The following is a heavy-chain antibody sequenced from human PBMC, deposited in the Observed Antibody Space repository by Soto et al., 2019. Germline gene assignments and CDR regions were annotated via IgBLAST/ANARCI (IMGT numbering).Heavy chain of an antibody. J-gene: IGHJ3*02. D-gene: IGHD1-26*01. CDR2: FGHNGETT. Sequence: EVQLLEPGGGLGQPGGSLRLSCVASGFTYNVMNWVRQAPGKGLEWVSGFGHNGETTFYADSVRGRFTISRDNSKNMIFLQMDSLRVEDTAVYYCAKMVGRNVGATTGPLDIWGRGTLVTVAT. V-gene: IGHV3-23*01. CDR1: GFTYNV. CDR3: AKMVGRNVGATTGPLDI.